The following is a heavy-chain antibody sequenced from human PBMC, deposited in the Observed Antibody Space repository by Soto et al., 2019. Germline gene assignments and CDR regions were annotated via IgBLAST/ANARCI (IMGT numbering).Heavy chain of an antibody. CDR3: ARGFGEPQLGGDHY. V-gene: IGHV3-21*01. Sequence: EVQLVESGGGLVKPGGSLRLSCAASGFTFSSYSMNWVRQAPGKGLEWVSSISSSSSYIYYADSVKGRFTISRDNAKNALYLQMNSLRAEDTAVYYCARGFGEPQLGGDHYWGQGTLVTVSS. CDR2: ISSSSSYI. CDR1: GFTFSSYS. D-gene: IGHD6-13*01. J-gene: IGHJ4*02.